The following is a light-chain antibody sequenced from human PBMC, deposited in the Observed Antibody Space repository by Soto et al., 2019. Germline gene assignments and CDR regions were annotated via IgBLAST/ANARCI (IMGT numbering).Light chain of an antibody. CDR3: SSFASSNTWV. CDR1: SSDVGAYNY. V-gene: IGLV2-8*01. CDR2: EVT. Sequence: QSALTQPPSASGSPGQSVTISCTGTSSDVGAYNYVSWYQQHAGKAPKLVIYEVTKRPSGVPDRFAGSKSANTASLTVSGLQSEDEADYYCSSFASSNTWVFGGGTKLNVL. J-gene: IGLJ3*02.